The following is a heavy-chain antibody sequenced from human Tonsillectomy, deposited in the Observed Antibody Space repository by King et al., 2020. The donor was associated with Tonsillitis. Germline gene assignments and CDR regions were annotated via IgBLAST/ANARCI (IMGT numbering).Heavy chain of an antibody. CDR3: ARFPGTLRYFDWPPGSYFDY. V-gene: IGHV4-34*01. D-gene: IGHD3-9*01. CDR2: INHSGST. CDR1: GGSFSGYY. Sequence: VQLQQWGAGLLKPSETLSLTCAVYGGSFSGYYWSWIRQPPGKGLEWIGEINHSGSTNYNPSLKSRVTISVDTSKNQFSLKLSSVTAADTAVYYCARFPGTLRYFDWPPGSYFDYWGQGTLVTVSS. J-gene: IGHJ4*02.